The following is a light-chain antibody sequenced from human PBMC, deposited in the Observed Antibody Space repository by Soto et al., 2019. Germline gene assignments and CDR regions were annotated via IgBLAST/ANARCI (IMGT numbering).Light chain of an antibody. Sequence: AILLTQSPSSLSASVGDTVTITCRASEGIRSSLAWYQQRPGTGPKLLIYDASTLDAGAPSRFSGSGSGTDFTLTIWSLQPEDFATYYCQQFNNFPPTFGPGTKVDFK. CDR3: QQFNNFPPT. CDR1: EGIRSS. J-gene: IGKJ3*01. V-gene: IGKV1D-13*01. CDR2: DAS.